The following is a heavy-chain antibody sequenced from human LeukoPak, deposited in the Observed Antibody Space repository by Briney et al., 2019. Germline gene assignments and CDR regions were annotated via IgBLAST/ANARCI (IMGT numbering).Heavy chain of an antibody. CDR2: INNSGST. D-gene: IGHD3-3*02. CDR3: ARGRAFFD. Sequence: SETLSLTCTVSGYSISSGYYWGWIRQPPGKGLEWIGEINNSGSTNYNPSLKSRVTISRDTSKNQFSLKLSSVTAADTAVYYCARGRAFFDWGQGTLVTVSS. J-gene: IGHJ4*02. CDR1: GYSISSGYY. V-gene: IGHV4-38-2*02.